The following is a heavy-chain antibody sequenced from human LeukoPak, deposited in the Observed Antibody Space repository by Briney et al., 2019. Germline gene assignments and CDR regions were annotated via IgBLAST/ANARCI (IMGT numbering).Heavy chain of an antibody. CDR2: INTNTGNP. Sequence: GASVKVSRKASGYTFTGYAMNWVRQAPGQGLEWMGWINTNTGNPTYAQGFTGRFVFSLDTSVSTAYQQISGLKAEDTAVYYCARGLSDYYYDSSGYPLWGQGTLVTVSS. V-gene: IGHV7-4-1*02. D-gene: IGHD3-22*01. J-gene: IGHJ4*02. CDR1: GYTFTGYA. CDR3: ARGLSDYYYDSSGYPL.